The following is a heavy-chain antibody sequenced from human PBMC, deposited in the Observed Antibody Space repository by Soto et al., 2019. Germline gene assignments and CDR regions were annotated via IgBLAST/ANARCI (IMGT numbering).Heavy chain of an antibody. Sequence: GGSLRLSCAASGFTFSSYGMHWVRQAPGKGLEWVAVIWYDGSNKYYADSVKGRFTISRDNSKNTLYLQMNSLRAEDTAVYYCARDDQYCSGGSCYYYYYMDVWGKGTTVTVSS. CDR2: IWYDGSNK. CDR3: ARDDQYCSGGSCYYYYYMDV. J-gene: IGHJ6*03. D-gene: IGHD2-15*01. V-gene: IGHV3-33*01. CDR1: GFTFSSYG.